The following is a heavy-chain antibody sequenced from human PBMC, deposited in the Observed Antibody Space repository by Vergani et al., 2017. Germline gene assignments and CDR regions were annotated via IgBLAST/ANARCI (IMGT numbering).Heavy chain of an antibody. CDR1: GGSISSYY. V-gene: IGHV4-4*07. CDR3: ARGTTVTPVEPFDY. Sequence: QVQLQESGPGLVKPSETLSLTCTVSGGSISSYYWSWIRQPAGKGLEWIGRIYTSGSTNYNPSLKSRVTMSVDTSKNQFSLKLSSVTAADTAVYYCARGTTVTPVEPFDYWGQGTLVTVSS. D-gene: IGHD4-17*01. CDR2: IYTSGST. J-gene: IGHJ4*02.